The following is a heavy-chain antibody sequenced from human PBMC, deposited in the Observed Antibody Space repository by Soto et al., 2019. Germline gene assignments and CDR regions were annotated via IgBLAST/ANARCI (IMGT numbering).Heavy chain of an antibody. CDR2: ISGSGGST. Sequence: LRLSCAASGFTFSSYAMSWVRQAPGKGLEWVSAISGSGGSTYYADSVKGRFTISRDNSKNTLYLQMNSLRAEDTAVYYCAKVLSSQPYYGMDVWGQGTTVTVSS. CDR1: GFTFSSYA. CDR3: AKVLSSQPYYGMDV. D-gene: IGHD2-15*01. V-gene: IGHV3-23*01. J-gene: IGHJ6*02.